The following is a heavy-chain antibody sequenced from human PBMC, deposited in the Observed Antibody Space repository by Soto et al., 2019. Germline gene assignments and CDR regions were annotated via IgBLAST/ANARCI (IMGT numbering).Heavy chain of an antibody. V-gene: IGHV5-51*01. D-gene: IGHD3-9*01. CDR3: ARSSNNDILTGYPTYWYFDT. J-gene: IGHJ2*01. Sequence: PGESLKISCKGSGYSFTSYWIGWVRQMPGKGLEWMGIIYPGDSDTRYSPSFQGQVTISADKSISTAYLQWSSLKASDTAMYYCARSSNNDILTGYPTYWYFDTLGRDALLTISS. CDR2: IYPGDSDT. CDR1: GYSFTSYW.